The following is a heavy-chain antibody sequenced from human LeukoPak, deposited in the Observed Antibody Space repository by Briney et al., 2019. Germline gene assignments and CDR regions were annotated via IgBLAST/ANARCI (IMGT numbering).Heavy chain of an antibody. V-gene: IGHV1-18*01. CDR3: ARGIRGYDYVWGSYGY. D-gene: IGHD3-16*01. Sequence: ASVKVSCKASGYTFTSYGISWVRQAPGQGLEWMGWISAYNGNTNYAQKLQGRVTMTTDTSTSTAYMELRSLRSEDTAVYYCARGIRGYDYVWGSYGYWGQGTLVTVSS. CDR2: ISAYNGNT. J-gene: IGHJ4*02. CDR1: GYTFTSYG.